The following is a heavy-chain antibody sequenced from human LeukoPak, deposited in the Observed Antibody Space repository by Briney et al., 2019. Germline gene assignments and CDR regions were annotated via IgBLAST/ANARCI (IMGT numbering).Heavy chain of an antibody. Sequence: ASVKVSFKASGYTFTSYGISWVRQAPGQGLEWMGWISAYNGNTNYAQKLQGRVTMTTDTSTSTAYMELRSLRSDDTAVYYCARGGCSSTSCYSFDYWGQGTLVTVSS. CDR2: ISAYNGNT. D-gene: IGHD2-2*01. V-gene: IGHV1-18*01. CDR3: ARGGCSSTSCYSFDY. J-gene: IGHJ4*02. CDR1: GYTFTSYG.